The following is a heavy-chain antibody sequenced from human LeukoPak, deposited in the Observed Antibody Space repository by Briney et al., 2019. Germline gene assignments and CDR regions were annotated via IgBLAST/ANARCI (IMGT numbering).Heavy chain of an antibody. D-gene: IGHD4-23*01. Sequence: GASVTVSCKASGYTFTSYDINWVRQATGQGLEWMGWMNPNSGNTGYAQKFQGRVTITRNTSISTACMELSSLRSEDMAVYYCARGLSYGGNPRQFDYWGQGTLVTVSS. CDR2: MNPNSGNT. CDR1: GYTFTSYD. CDR3: ARGLSYGGNPRQFDY. J-gene: IGHJ4*02. V-gene: IGHV1-8*03.